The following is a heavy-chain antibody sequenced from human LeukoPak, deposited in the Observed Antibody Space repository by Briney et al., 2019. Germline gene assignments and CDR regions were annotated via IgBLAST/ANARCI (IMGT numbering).Heavy chain of an antibody. Sequence: ASVKVSCKASGGTFSSYAISWVRQAPGQGLEWMGRIIPIFGIANYAQKFQGRVTITADKSTSTAYMELSSLRSEDTAVYYCARADYYDSSGYSFDHRGQGTLVTVSS. D-gene: IGHD3-22*01. J-gene: IGHJ4*02. CDR2: IIPIFGIA. V-gene: IGHV1-69*04. CDR3: ARADYYDSSGYSFDH. CDR1: GGTFSSYA.